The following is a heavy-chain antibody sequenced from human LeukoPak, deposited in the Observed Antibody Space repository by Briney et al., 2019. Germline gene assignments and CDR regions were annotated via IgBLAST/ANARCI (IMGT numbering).Heavy chain of an antibody. CDR2: ISYDGSNK. V-gene: IGHV3-30-3*01. Sequence: GRSLRLSCGASGFTFSSYAMHWVRQAPGKGLEWVAVISYDGSNKYYADSVKGRFTVSRDNSKNTLYLQMNSLRAEDTAVYYCARESGLKDWGQGTLVTVSS. CDR3: ARESGLKD. CDR1: GFTFSSYA. D-gene: IGHD3-10*01. J-gene: IGHJ4*02.